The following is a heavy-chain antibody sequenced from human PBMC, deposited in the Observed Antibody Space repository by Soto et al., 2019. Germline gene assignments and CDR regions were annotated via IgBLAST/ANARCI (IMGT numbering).Heavy chain of an antibody. Sequence: VESLKISCDASGYRFTSHLITWIRHMPGKGLEWVGRIDPTDSSTTYSKSFQGHVTISVDKSISTAYLHWSALKASDNAIYYCATSTIFGVVDAFDIWGQGTLVTVSS. J-gene: IGHJ3*02. CDR1: GYRFTSHL. CDR3: ATSTIFGVVDAFDI. D-gene: IGHD3-3*01. CDR2: IDPTDSST. V-gene: IGHV5-10-1*01.